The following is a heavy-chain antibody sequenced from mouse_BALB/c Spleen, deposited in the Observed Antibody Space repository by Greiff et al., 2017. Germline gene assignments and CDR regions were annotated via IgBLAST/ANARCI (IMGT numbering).Heavy chain of an antibody. CDR1: GYTFTDYA. V-gene: IGHV1S137*01. CDR2: ISTYYGDA. Sequence: VKVVESGAELVRPGVSVKISCKGSGYTFTDYAMHWVKQSHAKSLEWIGVISTYYGDASYNQKFKGKATMTVDKSSSTAYMELARLTSEDSAIYYCAKNRYDAMDYWGQGTSVTVSS. D-gene: IGHD2-14*01. J-gene: IGHJ4*01. CDR3: AKNRYDAMDY.